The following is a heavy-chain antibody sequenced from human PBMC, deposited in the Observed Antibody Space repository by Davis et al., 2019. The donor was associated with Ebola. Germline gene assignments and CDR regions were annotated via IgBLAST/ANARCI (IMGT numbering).Heavy chain of an antibody. V-gene: IGHV3-30*04. CDR1: GFTFTGNA. J-gene: IGHJ4*02. Sequence: GESLKISCAASGFTFTGNAMHWVRQAPGKGLEWVAVISYDSTFENYAESVKGRFTISRDNSKNTVYLQMSSLRAGDTAVYYCTPEHRSGSSGASYFEHWGQGTLVTVSS. CDR3: TPEHRSGSSGASYFEH. D-gene: IGHD3-22*01. CDR2: ISYDSTFE.